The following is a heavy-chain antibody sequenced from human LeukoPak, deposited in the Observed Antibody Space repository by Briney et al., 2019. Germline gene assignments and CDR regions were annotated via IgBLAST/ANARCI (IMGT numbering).Heavy chain of an antibody. CDR1: GFALSSYN. CDR2: IQDDGSEK. CDR3: ARGWAAIPD. J-gene: IGHJ4*02. V-gene: IGHV3-7*01. Sequence: PGGSLRLSCAASGFALSSYNMKWVRQAPGKGLEWVANIQDDGSEKNYVGSVKGRFIISRDNAKNSLFLQMSSLRDEDTALYYCARGWAAIPDWGQGTLVTVSS. D-gene: IGHD2-21*02.